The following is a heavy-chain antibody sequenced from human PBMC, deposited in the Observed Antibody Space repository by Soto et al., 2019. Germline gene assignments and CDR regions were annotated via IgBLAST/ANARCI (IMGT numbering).Heavy chain of an antibody. Sequence: EVQLVESGGGLVKPGGSLRLSCAASGFTFSSYSMNWVRQAPGKGLEWVSSISSSSSYTNYADSVKGRFTISRDNAKNSLYLQMNSLRAEDTAVYYCASGDYYDSSGYPYYFDYWGQGTLVTVSS. CDR1: GFTFSSYS. CDR2: ISSSSSYT. CDR3: ASGDYYDSSGYPYYFDY. J-gene: IGHJ4*02. D-gene: IGHD3-22*01. V-gene: IGHV3-21*01.